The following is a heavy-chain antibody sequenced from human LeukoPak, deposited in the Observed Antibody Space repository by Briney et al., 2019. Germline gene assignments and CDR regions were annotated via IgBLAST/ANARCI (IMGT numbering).Heavy chain of an antibody. CDR1: GFTFSSYW. Sequence: PGGSLRLSCAASGFTFSSYWMSWVRQAPGKGLEWVANIKPDGSEKYFVDSVKGRFTISRDNAMNSLYLQMNSLRAEDTAVYYCARWGGGFDYWGQGTLVTVSS. CDR3: ARWGGGFDY. J-gene: IGHJ4*02. D-gene: IGHD3-16*01. CDR2: IKPDGSEK. V-gene: IGHV3-7*04.